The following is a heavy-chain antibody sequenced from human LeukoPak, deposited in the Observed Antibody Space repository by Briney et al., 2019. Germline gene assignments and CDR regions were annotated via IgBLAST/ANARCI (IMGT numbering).Heavy chain of an antibody. CDR1: GDSISSYY. Sequence: SETLSLTCSVSGDSISSYYWSWIRQPPGKGLEWIGYIHYSGSTKYNPSLKSRVTTSADTSKKQFSLKLSSVTAADTAVYYCARSGIYGDYGIYFDYWGQGTLVTVSS. CDR2: IHYSGST. CDR3: ARSGIYGDYGIYFDY. V-gene: IGHV4-59*01. J-gene: IGHJ4*02. D-gene: IGHD4-17*01.